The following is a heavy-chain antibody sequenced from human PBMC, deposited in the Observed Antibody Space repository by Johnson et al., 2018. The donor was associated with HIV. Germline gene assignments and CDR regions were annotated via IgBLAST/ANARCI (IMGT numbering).Heavy chain of an antibody. J-gene: IGHJ3*02. Sequence: VQLVESGGGLIQPGGSLRFSCAVSGFTFSSYAMSWVRQAPGKGLEWVSGINWNGGSTGYVGSVKGRFTISRDNAKNSLYLQMNSLRAEDTAVYYCARESALTGDSLGFDIWGQGTMVTVSS. CDR3: ARESALTGDSLGFDI. V-gene: IGHV3-20*04. CDR1: GFTFSSYA. D-gene: IGHD7-27*01. CDR2: INWNGGST.